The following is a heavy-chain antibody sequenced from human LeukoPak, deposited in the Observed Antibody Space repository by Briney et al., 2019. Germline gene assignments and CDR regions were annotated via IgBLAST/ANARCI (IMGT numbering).Heavy chain of an antibody. CDR2: IYHSGST. D-gene: IGHD6-13*01. CDR3: ARGGAAAGTGLDY. Sequence: PSETLSLTCTVSGYSISSGYYWGWIRQPPGKGLEWIGSIYHSGSTYYNPSLKSRVTISVDTSENQFSLKLSSVTAADTAVYYCARGGAAAGTGLDYWGQGTLVTVSS. V-gene: IGHV4-38-2*02. J-gene: IGHJ4*02. CDR1: GYSISSGYY.